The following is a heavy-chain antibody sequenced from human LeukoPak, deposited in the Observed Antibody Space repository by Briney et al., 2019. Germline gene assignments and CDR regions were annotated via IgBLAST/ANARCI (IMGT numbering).Heavy chain of an antibody. Sequence: SGGSLRLSCTASGFTFSIYAMSWVRQAPGKGLEWVSTISAGGGSTSYADSVKGRFTISRDNSKNTLYLQMTSLRAEDTAVYYCAKDRYGGFDYWGQGTLVTVSS. V-gene: IGHV3-23*01. CDR3: AKDRYGGFDY. J-gene: IGHJ4*02. CDR1: GFTFSIYA. D-gene: IGHD4-23*01. CDR2: ISAGGGST.